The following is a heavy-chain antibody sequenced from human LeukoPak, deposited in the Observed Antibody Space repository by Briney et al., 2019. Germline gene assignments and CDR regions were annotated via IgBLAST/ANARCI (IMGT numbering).Heavy chain of an antibody. V-gene: IGHV3-23*01. CDR3: AKKVLSTRDSLLGPFDY. CDR2: ITGSGAGT. CDR1: GFTFSSYA. Sequence: GGSLRLSCAASGFTFSSYAMSWVRQAPGKGLEWVSGITGSGAGTYYADSVKGRFTISRDNSKYTLHLHMNSLRAEDTAAYYCAKKVLSTRDSLLGPFDYWGQGTLVTVSS. J-gene: IGHJ4*02. D-gene: IGHD5/OR15-5a*01.